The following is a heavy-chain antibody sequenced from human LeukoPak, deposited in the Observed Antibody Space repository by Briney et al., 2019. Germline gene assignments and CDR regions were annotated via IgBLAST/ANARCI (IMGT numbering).Heavy chain of an antibody. CDR3: ARHARNIVEPGSWFDP. CDR2: INYSGTT. V-gene: IGHV4-39*07. Sequence: SETLSLTCTVSGDSISSSSYYWGWIRQPPGKSLEWIGSINYSGTTYYNPSLKSRVTISVDTSRNHFSLRLSSVTAADTAVYYCARHARNIVEPGSWFDPWGQGTLVTVSS. CDR1: GDSISSSSYY. D-gene: IGHD5-12*01. J-gene: IGHJ5*02.